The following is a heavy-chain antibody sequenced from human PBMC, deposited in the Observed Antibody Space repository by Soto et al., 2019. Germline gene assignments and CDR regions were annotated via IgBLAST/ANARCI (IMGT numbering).Heavy chain of an antibody. CDR1: GFTFSSYA. Sequence: QVQLVESGGGVVQPGRSLRLSCAASGFTFSSYAMHWVRQAPGKGLEWVAVISYDGSNKYYADSVKGRFTISRDNSKNTLYLQMNSLRAEDTAVYYCARGRLHDFWSGSALWGQGTLVTVSS. D-gene: IGHD3-3*01. CDR2: ISYDGSNK. V-gene: IGHV3-30-3*01. CDR3: ARGRLHDFWSGSAL. J-gene: IGHJ4*02.